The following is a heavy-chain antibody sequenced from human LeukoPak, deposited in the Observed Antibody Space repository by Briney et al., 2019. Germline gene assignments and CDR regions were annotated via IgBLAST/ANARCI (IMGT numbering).Heavy chain of an antibody. D-gene: IGHD5-12*01. CDR3: ARGIYYFDY. CDR1: GGSFSGYY. V-gene: IGHV4-34*01. Sequence: SETLSLTCAVYGGSFSGYYWSWIRQPPGKGLEWIGSIYYSGSIYYNPSLKSRVTISVDTSKNQFSLQLGSLTASDTAVYYCARGIYYFDYWGQGTLVTVSS. J-gene: IGHJ4*02. CDR2: IYYSGSI.